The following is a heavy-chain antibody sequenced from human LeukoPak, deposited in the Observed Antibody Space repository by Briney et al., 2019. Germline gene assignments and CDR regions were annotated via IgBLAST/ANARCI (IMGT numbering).Heavy chain of an antibody. Sequence: SETLSLTCTVSGGSINSGDYYWVWIRQPPGKGLEWIGSIYYSGSTSYNPSLKSRATMTVDTSKNQFSLKLSSVTAADTAVYYCAGTCPTGYNWFDPWGQGTLVTVSS. D-gene: IGHD4-17*01. CDR3: AGTCPTGYNWFDP. CDR1: GGSINSGDYY. J-gene: IGHJ5*02. V-gene: IGHV4-39*07. CDR2: IYYSGST.